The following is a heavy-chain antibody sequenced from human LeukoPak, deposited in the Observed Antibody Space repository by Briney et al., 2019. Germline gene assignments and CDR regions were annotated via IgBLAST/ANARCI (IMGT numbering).Heavy chain of an antibody. J-gene: IGHJ4*02. CDR3: TTDVGTDY. CDR1: GFTFSYAW. CDR2: IKSKSDGGTS. V-gene: IGHV3-15*01. D-gene: IGHD1-26*01. Sequence: GGSLRLSCAASGFTFSYAWMSWVRRAPGQGLEWVGHIKSKSDGGTSDYAAPVKGRFTISRGDSKNTVYLQMNSLKTEDTAVYYCTTDVGTDYWGQGTLVTVSS.